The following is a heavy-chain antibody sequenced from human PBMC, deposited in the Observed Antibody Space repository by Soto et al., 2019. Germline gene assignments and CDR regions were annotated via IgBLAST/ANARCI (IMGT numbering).Heavy chain of an antibody. J-gene: IGHJ6*03. CDR3: ARNYDILTGYYKPYYYYYMDV. CDR1: GFTFSDYY. Sequence: GGSLRLSCAASGFTFSDYYMSWIRQAPGKGLEWVSYISSSGSTIYYADSVKGRFTISRDNAKNSLYLQMNSLRAEDTAVYYCARNYDILTGYYKPYYYYYMDVWGKGTTVTVSS. D-gene: IGHD3-9*01. V-gene: IGHV3-11*01. CDR2: ISSSGSTI.